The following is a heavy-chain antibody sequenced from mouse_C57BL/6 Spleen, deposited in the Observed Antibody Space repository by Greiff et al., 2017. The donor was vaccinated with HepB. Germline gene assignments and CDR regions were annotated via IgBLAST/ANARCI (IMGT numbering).Heavy chain of an antibody. D-gene: IGHD2-4*01. CDR1: GYTFTDYN. Sequence: VQLQQSGPELEKPGASVKIPCKASGYTFTDYNMDWVKQSHGKSLEWIGDINPNNGGTIYNQKLKGKATLTVDKSSSTAYMELRRLTSEDTAVYYCARVYDYDAIYYAMDYWGQGTSVTVSS. J-gene: IGHJ4*01. V-gene: IGHV1-18*01. CDR2: INPNNGGT. CDR3: ARVYDYDAIYYAMDY.